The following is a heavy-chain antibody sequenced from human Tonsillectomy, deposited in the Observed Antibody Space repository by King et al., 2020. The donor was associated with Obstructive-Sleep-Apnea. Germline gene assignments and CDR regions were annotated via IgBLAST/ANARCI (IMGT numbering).Heavy chain of an antibody. CDR1: GFTFSSYW. D-gene: IGHD2-15*01. CDR2: INQGGSDK. Sequence: VQLVESGGGLVQPGGSLRLSCGASGFTFSSYWMSWVRQAPGKGLEWVANINQGGSDKYYVDFVKGRFTISRDNAKNSLYLQMDSLRAEDTAVYYCASDHGYCSGDNCYAGGWGQGTLVTVSS. J-gene: IGHJ4*02. V-gene: IGHV3-7*03. CDR3: ASDHGYCSGDNCYAGG.